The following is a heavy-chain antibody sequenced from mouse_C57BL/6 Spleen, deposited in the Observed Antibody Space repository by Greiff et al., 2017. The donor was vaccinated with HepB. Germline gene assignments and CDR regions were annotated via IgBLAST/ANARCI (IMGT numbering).Heavy chain of an antibody. J-gene: IGHJ4*01. V-gene: IGHV1-82*01. D-gene: IGHD1-1*01. Sequence: QVQLQQSGPELVKPGASVKISCKASGYAFSSSWMNWVKQRPGKGLEWIGRIYPGDGDTNYNGKFKGKATLTADKSSSTAYMQLSSLTSEDSAVYFCASHGSSYRVYAMDYWGQGTSVTVSS. CDR2: IYPGDGDT. CDR1: GYAFSSSW. CDR3: ASHGSSYRVYAMDY.